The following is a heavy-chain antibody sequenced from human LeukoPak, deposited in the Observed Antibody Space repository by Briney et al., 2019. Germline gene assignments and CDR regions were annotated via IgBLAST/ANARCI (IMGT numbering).Heavy chain of an antibody. CDR2: IYYSGST. CDR1: GGSISSGGYY. Sequence: SQTLSLTCTVSGGSISSGGYYWSWIRPHPGKGLEWIGYIYYSGSTYYNPSLKSRVTISVDTSKNQFSLKLSSVTAADTAVYYCARDSGSGSYYPIHYFDYWGQGTLVTVSS. D-gene: IGHD3-10*01. J-gene: IGHJ4*02. CDR3: ARDSGSGSYYPIHYFDY. V-gene: IGHV4-31*03.